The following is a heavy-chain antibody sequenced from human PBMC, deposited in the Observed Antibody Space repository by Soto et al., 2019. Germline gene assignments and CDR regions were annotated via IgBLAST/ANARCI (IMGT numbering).Heavy chain of an antibody. J-gene: IGHJ4*02. Sequence: PSETLSLTCTVSSDSISSYYWSWIRQPPGKRLEWIGYISYSGSTDYNPSLKSRVTISGDTSKNQFSLKVSSVTAADTAVYYCARGTSLQFPFDYWGQGTLVTVSS. CDR3: ARGTSLQFPFDY. V-gene: IGHV4-59*01. CDR1: SDSISSYY. D-gene: IGHD3-16*02. CDR2: ISYSGST.